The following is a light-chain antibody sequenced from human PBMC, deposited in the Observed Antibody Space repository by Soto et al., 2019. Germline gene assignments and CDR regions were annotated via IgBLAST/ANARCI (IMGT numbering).Light chain of an antibody. V-gene: IGLV4-69*01. Sequence: QSVLTQSPSASASLGASVKLTCTLSSGHSSYAIAWHQQQPEKGPRYLMKLNSDGSHSKGDGIPDRFSGSSSGAERYLTISSLQSEDEADYYCQTWGTGFWVFGGGTKVTV. CDR3: QTWGTGFWV. CDR1: SGHSSYA. J-gene: IGLJ3*02. CDR2: LNSDGSH.